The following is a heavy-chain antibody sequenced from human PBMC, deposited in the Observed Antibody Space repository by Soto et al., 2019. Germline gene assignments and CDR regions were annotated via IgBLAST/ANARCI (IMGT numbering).Heavy chain of an antibody. D-gene: IGHD5-18*01. CDR2: TYYWSKWYN. J-gene: IGHJ6*02. CDR3: ARGGYSFDDYGMDV. V-gene: IGHV6-1*01. Sequence: SRTLSLTCAISVDSLSSNRAAWNWIRQSPSRGLEWLGRTYYWSKWYNDYAVSVKSRITINPDTSKNQFSLQMSSVPPEDTAVYYCARGGYSFDDYGMDVWGQGTTVTVSS. CDR1: VDSLSSNRAA.